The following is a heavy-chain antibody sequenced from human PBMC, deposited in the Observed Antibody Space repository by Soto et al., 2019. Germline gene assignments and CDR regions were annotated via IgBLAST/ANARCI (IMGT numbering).Heavy chain of an antibody. D-gene: IGHD2-15*01. CDR1: GGTFSSYT. Sequence: ASVKVSCKASGGTFSSYTISWVRQAPGQGLEWMGRIIPILGIANYAQKFQGRVTITADKSTSTAYMELSSLRSEDTAVYYCARVGSEVAATLSAGTGYMDVWGKGTTVTVSS. CDR3: ARVGSEVAATLSAGTGYMDV. CDR2: IIPILGIA. V-gene: IGHV1-69*02. J-gene: IGHJ6*03.